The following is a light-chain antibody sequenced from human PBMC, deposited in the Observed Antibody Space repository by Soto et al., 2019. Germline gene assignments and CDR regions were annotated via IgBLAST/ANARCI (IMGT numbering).Light chain of an antibody. CDR2: DVS. CDR3: TSYATGSAYV. J-gene: IGLJ1*01. V-gene: IGLV2-18*02. Sequence: QSVLTQPPSVSGSPGQSVTISCTGTSSEVGGYNRVSWYQQPPGKAPKLLIYDVSNRPSGGSTRLSGSKSGNTASLTISGLQAEDEADYYCTSYATGSAYVFGPGTRSPS. CDR1: SSEVGGYNR.